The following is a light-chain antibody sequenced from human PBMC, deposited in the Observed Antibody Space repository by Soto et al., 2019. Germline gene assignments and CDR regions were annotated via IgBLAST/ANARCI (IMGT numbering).Light chain of an antibody. V-gene: IGKV1-5*03. J-gene: IGKJ4*01. CDR3: LQYYNYPFT. CDR1: QSISTA. Sequence: DIQMTQSPSTLSAYVGDRVTITCRASQSISTALAWFQQKAGKAPKFLIDKVSNLESGVPSRFSGSGSGAEFTLTISSLQPDDFAGYYCLQYYNYPFTFGGGTTVEIK. CDR2: KVS.